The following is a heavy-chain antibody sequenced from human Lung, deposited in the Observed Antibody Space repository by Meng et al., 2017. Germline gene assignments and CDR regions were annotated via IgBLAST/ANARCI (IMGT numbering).Heavy chain of an antibody. V-gene: IGHV4-4*02. CDR1: GGSITSSTW. D-gene: IGHD1-26*01. J-gene: IGHJ4*02. Sequence: VPRHESGPGLVTPSGTLSLTCAVSGGSITSSTWWSWVRQPPGKGLEWFGEIFHSGSTNYNPPLESRVTISVDKSKNQFSLKVYSVTAADTATYYCARFDISSSGRGDYWGQGILVTVFS. CDR3: ARFDISSSGRGDY. CDR2: IFHSGST.